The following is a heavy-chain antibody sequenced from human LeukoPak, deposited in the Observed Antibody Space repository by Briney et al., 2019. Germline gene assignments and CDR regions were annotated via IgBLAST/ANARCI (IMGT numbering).Heavy chain of an antibody. CDR1: GLTFSSYA. Sequence: PGGSLRLSCAASGLTFSSYAMSWVRQAPGKGLEWVSAISGSGGSTYYADSVKGRFTISRDNSKNTLYLQMNSLRAEDTAVYYCATPSTVTTGWFDPWGQGTLVTVSS. CDR3: ATPSTVTTGWFDP. J-gene: IGHJ5*02. V-gene: IGHV3-23*01. D-gene: IGHD4-17*01. CDR2: ISGSGGST.